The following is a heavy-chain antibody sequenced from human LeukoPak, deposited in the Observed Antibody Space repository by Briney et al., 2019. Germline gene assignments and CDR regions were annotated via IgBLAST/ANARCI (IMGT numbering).Heavy chain of an antibody. D-gene: IGHD1-26*01. J-gene: IGHJ6*04. CDR2: INPSGGST. Sequence: ASVKVSCKASGYTFTSYYMHWVRQAPGQGLEWMGIINPSGGSTSYAQKFQGRVTMTRDMSTSTVYMELSSLRSEDTAVYYCASFLGIGLTIPTSGHGGMDVWGKGTTVTVSS. V-gene: IGHV1-46*01. CDR1: GYTFTSYY. CDR3: ASFLGIGLTIPTSGHGGMDV.